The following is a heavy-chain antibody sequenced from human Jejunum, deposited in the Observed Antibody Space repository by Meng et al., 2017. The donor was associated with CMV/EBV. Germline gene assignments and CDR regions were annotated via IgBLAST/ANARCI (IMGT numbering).Heavy chain of an antibody. CDR3: ARGDYDFWGGY. V-gene: IGHV3-48*04. CDR1: GFSFSNYN. D-gene: IGHD3-3*01. CDR2: ISGRSSTI. J-gene: IGHJ4*02. Sequence: AASGFSFSNYNMNWVRQAPGKGLEWVSYISGRSSTIHYADSVKGRFTISRDNAKNSLYLQMNNLRAEDTAVYYCARGDYDFWGGYWGQGTVVTVSS.